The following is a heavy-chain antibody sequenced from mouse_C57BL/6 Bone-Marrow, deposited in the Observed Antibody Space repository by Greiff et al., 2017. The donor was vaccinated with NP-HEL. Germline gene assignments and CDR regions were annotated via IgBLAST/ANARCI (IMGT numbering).Heavy chain of an antibody. CDR1: GFTFSSYG. V-gene: IGHV5-6*01. CDR2: ISSGGSYT. J-gene: IGHJ3*01. CDR3: ARRYYYGSFAY. D-gene: IGHD1-1*01. Sequence: EVQVVESGGDLVKPGGSQKLSCAASGFTFSSYGMSWVRQTPDKRLEWVATISSGGSYTYYPDSVKGRFTISRDNAKNTLYLQMSSLKSEDTAMYYCARRYYYGSFAYWGQGTLVTVSA.